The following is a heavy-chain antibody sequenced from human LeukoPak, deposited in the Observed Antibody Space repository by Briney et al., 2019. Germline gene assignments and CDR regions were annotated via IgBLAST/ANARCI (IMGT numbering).Heavy chain of an antibody. CDR2: ISSSSSYI. D-gene: IGHD3-22*01. J-gene: IGHJ3*02. CDR3: ARGYYDSSGYRFDAFDI. V-gene: IGHV3-21*01. Sequence: GGSLRLSCAASGFTFSSYSMNWVRQAPGKGLEWVSSISSSSSYIYYAGSVKGRFTISRDNAKNSLYLQMNSLRAEDTAVYYCARGYYDSSGYRFDAFDIWGQGTMVTVSS. CDR1: GFTFSSYS.